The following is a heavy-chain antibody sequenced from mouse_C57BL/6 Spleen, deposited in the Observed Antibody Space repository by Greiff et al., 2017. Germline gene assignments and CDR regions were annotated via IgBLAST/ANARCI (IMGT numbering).Heavy chain of an antibody. CDR2: INPSNGGT. CDR1: GYTFTSYW. D-gene: IGHD4-1*02. CDR3: ARSTGPYAMDY. V-gene: IGHV1-53*01. Sequence: VQLQQPGTELVKPGASVKLSCKASGYTFTSYWMNWVKQRPGQGLEWIGNINPSNGGTNYNEKFKSKDTLTVDKSSSTAYMQRSSLTSEDSAVYYCARSTGPYAMDYWGQGTSVTGSS. J-gene: IGHJ4*01.